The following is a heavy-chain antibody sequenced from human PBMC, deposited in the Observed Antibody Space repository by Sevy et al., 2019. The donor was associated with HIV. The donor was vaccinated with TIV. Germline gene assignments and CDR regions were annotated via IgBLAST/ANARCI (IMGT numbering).Heavy chain of an antibody. CDR1: GGTFSSYS. Sequence: ASVKVSCKASGGTFSSYSISWVRQAPGQGLEWMGRIIPILGIANYAQKFQGRVTITADKSTSTAYMDLSSLRSEDTAVYYCASDHDYYDSSSDYLPTEYFQHWGQGTLVTVSS. V-gene: IGHV1-69*04. D-gene: IGHD3-22*01. CDR2: IIPILGIA. J-gene: IGHJ1*01. CDR3: ASDHDYYDSSSDYLPTEYFQH.